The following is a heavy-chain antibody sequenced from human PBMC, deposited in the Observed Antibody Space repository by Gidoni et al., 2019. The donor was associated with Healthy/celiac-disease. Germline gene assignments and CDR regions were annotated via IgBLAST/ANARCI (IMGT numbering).Heavy chain of an antibody. J-gene: IGHJ4*02. D-gene: IGHD5-12*01. V-gene: IGHV4-34*01. CDR2: INHRGST. CDR3: ARAPPLRWYSGYDPSNDY. CDR1: AGSFRGYY. Sequence: VQLQQRGAGLLKHSATLFLTCAVTAGSFRGYYWSWIRQPPGEGLEWIGEINHRGSTNYHPSLKARVTISVDTSKTQFSLKLSSVTAADTAVYYGARAPPLRWYSGYDPSNDYWGQGTLVTVSS.